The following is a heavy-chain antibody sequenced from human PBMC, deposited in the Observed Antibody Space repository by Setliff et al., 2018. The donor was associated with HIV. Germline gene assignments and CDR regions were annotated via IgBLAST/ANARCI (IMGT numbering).Heavy chain of an antibody. V-gene: IGHV3-73*01. CDR3: TTKGRDAYTLEAPG. J-gene: IGHJ4*02. D-gene: IGHD2-15*01. CDR2: IKTKANNFAT. Sequence: PGGSLRLSCAASGYNFNGSAIHWVRQPSGKGLEWIGRIKTKANNFATAYAVSMQGRFTISRDDSHHTAYLQLNNVNTEDTAVYYCTTKGRDAYTLEAPGWGQGTLVTVSS. CDR1: GYNFNGSA.